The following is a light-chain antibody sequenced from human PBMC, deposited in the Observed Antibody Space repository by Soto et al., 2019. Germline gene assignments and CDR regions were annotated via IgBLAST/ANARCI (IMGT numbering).Light chain of an antibody. J-gene: IGKJ4*01. Sequence: EIVLTQSPGTLSLSPGERATLSCRASQSVSSSYLAWYQQKPGQAPRLLIYGASSWATGIPDRFSGSGSGTDFTLTISRLEPEDFAVYYCQQYGISPLTFGGGTKVEIK. CDR3: QQYGISPLT. CDR2: GAS. CDR1: QSVSSSY. V-gene: IGKV3-20*01.